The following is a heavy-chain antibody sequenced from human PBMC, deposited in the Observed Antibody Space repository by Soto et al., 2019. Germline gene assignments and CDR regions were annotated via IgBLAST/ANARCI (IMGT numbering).Heavy chain of an antibody. CDR2: IWYDGSNK. CDR3: ARVVRGSGSYYGSFDY. D-gene: IGHD3-10*01. V-gene: IGHV3-33*01. Sequence: QVPLVESGGGVVQPGRSLRLSCAASGFTFGSYGMHWVRQAPGQGLEWVAGIWYDGSNKYYADSVQGRFTLSRDNYNNTLYLQMNSLRAQDTAVYYCARVVRGSGSYYGSFDYWGQGTLVTVSS. J-gene: IGHJ4*02. CDR1: GFTFGSYG.